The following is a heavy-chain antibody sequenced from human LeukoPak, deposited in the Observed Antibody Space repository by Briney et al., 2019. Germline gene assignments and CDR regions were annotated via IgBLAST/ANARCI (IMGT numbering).Heavy chain of an antibody. CDR3: VSRAGSPWGPFDD. Sequence: GGSLRLSCAASGFTFSAYAINWVRQAPGKGLEWVSSISRGGVITYYADSVKGRFTISRDNSNNTLYLHMNSLRAEDTAVYYCVSRAGSPWGPFDDWGQGTLMTVSS. V-gene: IGHV3-23*01. CDR2: ISRGGVIT. CDR1: GFTFSAYA. J-gene: IGHJ4*02. D-gene: IGHD7-27*01.